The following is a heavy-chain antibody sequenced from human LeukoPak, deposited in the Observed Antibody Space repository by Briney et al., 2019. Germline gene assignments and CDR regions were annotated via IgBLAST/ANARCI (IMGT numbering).Heavy chain of an antibody. V-gene: IGHV3-23*01. CDR3: ARGDGYYFDY. Sequence: PGGSLRLSCAASGFTFSTYAMTWVRQAPGKGLEWVSLISRGGDVTYYADSVKGRFTISRDNAKNSLYLQMNSLRAEDTALYHCARGDGYYFDYWGQGTLVTVSS. CDR2: ISRGGDVT. J-gene: IGHJ4*02. CDR1: GFTFSTYA. D-gene: IGHD5-24*01.